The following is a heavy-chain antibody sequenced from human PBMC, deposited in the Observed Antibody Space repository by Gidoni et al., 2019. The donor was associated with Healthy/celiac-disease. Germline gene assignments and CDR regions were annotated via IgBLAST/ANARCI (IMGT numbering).Heavy chain of an antibody. CDR3: ARIDLSYGSGYDY. CDR1: GGSISSYS. V-gene: IGHV4-59*01. D-gene: IGHD6-19*01. CDR2: IYYSGST. Sequence: QVQLQESGPGLVKPSETLSLTCTVSGGSISSYSWSWIRQPPGKGLEWIGYIYYSGSTNYNPSLKSRVTISVDTSKNQFSLNLSSVTAADTAVYYCARIDLSYGSGYDYWGQGTLVTVSS. J-gene: IGHJ4*02.